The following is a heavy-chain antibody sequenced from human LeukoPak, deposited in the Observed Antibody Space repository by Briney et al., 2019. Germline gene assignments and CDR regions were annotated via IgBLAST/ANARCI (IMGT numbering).Heavy chain of an antibody. CDR3: AKDPAPYYDIAY. CDR1: GFTFSSYA. D-gene: IGHD3-9*01. Sequence: GGSLRLSCAASGFTFSSYAMSWVRQAAGKGLEWVSAISGSGGSTYYADSVKGRFTISRDNSKNTLYLQMNSLRAEDTAVYYCAKDPAPYYDIAYWGQGTLVTVSS. CDR2: ISGSGGST. J-gene: IGHJ4*02. V-gene: IGHV3-23*01.